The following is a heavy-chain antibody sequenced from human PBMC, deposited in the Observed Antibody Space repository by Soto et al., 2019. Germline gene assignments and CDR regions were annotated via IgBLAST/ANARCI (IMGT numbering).Heavy chain of an antibody. Sequence: EVQLLESGGGLVQPGGSLRLSCAASGFTFSSYAMRWVRQAPVKGLEWVSAISGSGGSTYYADSVKGRFTISRDKSKNPLSLQMSSLRGEDMAVYFCARRGSGSYYDYWGQGDRVTVSS. V-gene: IGHV3-23*01. D-gene: IGHD1-26*01. CDR3: ARRGSGSYYDY. CDR1: GFTFSSYA. CDR2: ISGSGGST. J-gene: IGHJ4*02.